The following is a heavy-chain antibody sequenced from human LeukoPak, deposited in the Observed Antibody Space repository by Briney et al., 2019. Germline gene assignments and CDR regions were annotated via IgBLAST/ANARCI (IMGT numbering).Heavy chain of an antibody. CDR3: VKDLAVAATPILDY. V-gene: IGHV3-64D*06. CDR2: ISSNGGST. Sequence: GGSLRLSCAASGFTFSDHHMSWVRQAPGKGLEYVSAISSNGGSTYYADSVKGRFTISRDNSKNTLYLQMSSLRAEDTAVYYCVKDLAVAATPILDYWGQGTLVTVSS. CDR1: GFTFSDHH. J-gene: IGHJ4*02. D-gene: IGHD2-15*01.